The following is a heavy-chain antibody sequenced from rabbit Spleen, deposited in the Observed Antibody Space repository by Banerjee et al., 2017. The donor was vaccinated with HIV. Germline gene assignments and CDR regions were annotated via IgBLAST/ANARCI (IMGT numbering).Heavy chain of an antibody. V-gene: IGHV1S45*01. CDR2: INVVTGKA. Sequence: QEQLVESRGGLVKPGGSLKLSCTASRFPFSDKAVMCWVRQAPGKGLQWVACINVVTGKAVYATWAKGRFTFSKTSSTTVTLQMTSLTAADTATYFCARDLVVAIGWNFNLWGQGTLVTVS. J-gene: IGHJ4*01. CDR1: RFPFSDKAV. D-gene: IGHD3-3*01. CDR3: ARDLVVAIGWNFNL.